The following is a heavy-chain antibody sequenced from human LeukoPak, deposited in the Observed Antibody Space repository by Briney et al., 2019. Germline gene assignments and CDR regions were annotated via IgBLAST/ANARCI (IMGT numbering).Heavy chain of an antibody. CDR3: ARRGTSSSWAHFDY. Sequence: GGSLRLSCAASGXTFSTRWVNWVRQAPGKGLEWVANINQDGSEIYSVDSVQGRFTISRDNVKNSLYLQMNSLGAEDTAVYYCARRGTSSSWAHFDYWGQGTLVTVSS. J-gene: IGHJ4*02. D-gene: IGHD6-13*01. V-gene: IGHV3-7*05. CDR1: GXTFSTRW. CDR2: INQDGSEI.